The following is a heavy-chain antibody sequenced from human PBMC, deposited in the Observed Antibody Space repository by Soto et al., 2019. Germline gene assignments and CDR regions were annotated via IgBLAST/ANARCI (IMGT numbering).Heavy chain of an antibody. CDR1: GFTFSSYS. Sequence: GGSLRLSCAASGFTFSSYSMNWVRQAPGKGLEWVSYINSSSSYIYYADSVKGRFTISRDNAKNSLYLQMNSLRAEDTAVYYCASAREYYYDSSGYCAFDIWGQGTMVTVSS. J-gene: IGHJ3*02. D-gene: IGHD3-22*01. CDR3: ASAREYYYDSSGYCAFDI. V-gene: IGHV3-21*01. CDR2: INSSSSYI.